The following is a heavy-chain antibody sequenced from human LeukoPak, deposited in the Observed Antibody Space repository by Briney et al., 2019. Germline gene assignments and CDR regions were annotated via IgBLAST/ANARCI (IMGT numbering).Heavy chain of an antibody. CDR1: GFTFSSYW. Sequence: HPGGSLRLSCAASGFTFSSYWMHWVRQAPGKGLVWVSRINSDGSSTSYADSVKGRFTISRDNAKNTLYLQMNSLRAEDTAVYYCARAVNVAYSSHSSGYSPFDYWGQGTLVTVSS. V-gene: IGHV3-74*01. D-gene: IGHD3-22*01. CDR3: ARAVNVAYSSHSSGYSPFDY. J-gene: IGHJ4*02. CDR2: INSDGSST.